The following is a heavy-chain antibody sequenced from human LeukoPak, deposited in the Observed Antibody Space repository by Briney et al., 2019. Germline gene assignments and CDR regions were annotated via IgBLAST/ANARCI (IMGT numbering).Heavy chain of an antibody. CDR1: GYIFTSYY. CDR2: INPSGGST. Sequence: GASVKVSCKASGYIFTSYYMHWVRQAPGQGLEWMGIINPSGGSTSYAQKFQGRVTMTRDTSTSTVYMELSSLRSEDTAVYYCARDDGYYGSGSYSPVFWGQGTMVTVSS. J-gene: IGHJ3*01. CDR3: ARDDGYYGSGSYSPVF. D-gene: IGHD3-10*01. V-gene: IGHV1-46*01.